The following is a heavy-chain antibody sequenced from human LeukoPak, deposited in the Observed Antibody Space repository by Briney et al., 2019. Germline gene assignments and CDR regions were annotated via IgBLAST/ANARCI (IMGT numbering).Heavy chain of an antibody. D-gene: IGHD3-3*01. Sequence: SETLSLTCSVSGGSISGYYWSWLWQPAGEGLEWIGCIYTSGSTNYNPSLKSRVTISVDTSKNLFSLKLSSVTAADTAVYYCARERDFWSGFVDYWGQGTLVTVSS. V-gene: IGHV4-4*07. CDR1: GGSISGYY. J-gene: IGHJ4*02. CDR3: ARERDFWSGFVDY. CDR2: IYTSGST.